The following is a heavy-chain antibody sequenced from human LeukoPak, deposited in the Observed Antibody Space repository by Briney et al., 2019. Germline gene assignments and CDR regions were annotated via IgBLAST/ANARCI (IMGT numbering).Heavy chain of an antibody. V-gene: IGHV4-34*01. CDR1: GGSFSGYY. CDR2: INHSGST. J-gene: IGHJ4*02. CDR3: ARVDGPTRFDY. D-gene: IGHD5-24*01. Sequence: PSETLSLTCAVYGGSFSGYYWSWIRQPPGKGLEWIGEINHSGSTNYNPSLKSRVTISVDTSKNQFSPKLSSVTAADTAVYYCARVDGPTRFDYWGQGTLVTVSS.